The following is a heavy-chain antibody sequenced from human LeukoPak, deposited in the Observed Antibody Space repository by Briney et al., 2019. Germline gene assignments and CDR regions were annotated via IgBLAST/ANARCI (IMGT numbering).Heavy chain of an antibody. CDR2: IYYSGST. D-gene: IGHD3-9*01. J-gene: IGHJ4*02. CDR3: ARHEVNILTGYYSLTFPGYFDY. CDR1: GGSISSYY. Sequence: SETLSLTCTVSGGSISSYYWSWIRQPPGKGLEWIGYIYYSGSTNYNPSLKSRVTISVDTSKNQFSLKLSSVTAADTAVYYCARHEVNILTGYYSLTFPGYFDYWGQGTLVTVSS. V-gene: IGHV4-59*08.